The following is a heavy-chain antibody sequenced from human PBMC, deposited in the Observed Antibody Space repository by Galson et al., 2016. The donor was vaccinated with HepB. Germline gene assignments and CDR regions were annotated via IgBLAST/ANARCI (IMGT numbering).Heavy chain of an antibody. Sequence: SLRLSCAASGFTFSNYWLIWVRQAPGTGLEWVANINQDGSVQHYEASVKGRFTISRDTAKNPLHLQMNTLRAENTAMYYRARDKKYYGSGRYDAGSYVDAFDIWGQGTMVTVSS. CDR1: GFTFSNYW. D-gene: IGHD3-10*01. J-gene: IGHJ3*02. CDR2: INQDGSVQ. CDR3: ARDKKYYGSGRYDAGSYVDAFDI. V-gene: IGHV3-7*03.